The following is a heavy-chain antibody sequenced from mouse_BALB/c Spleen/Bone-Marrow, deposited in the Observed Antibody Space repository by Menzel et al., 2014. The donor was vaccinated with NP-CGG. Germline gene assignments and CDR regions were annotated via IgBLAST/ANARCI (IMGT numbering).Heavy chain of an antibody. V-gene: IGHV4-1*02. CDR3: ARLHYYGLSAY. Sequence: EVKLVESGGGLVQPGGSLKLSCAASGFDFSRYWMSWVRRAPGKGLEWIGEINPDSSTINYKPSLKDKFIISRDNAKNTLYLQMSKVRSEDTALYYCARLHYYGLSAYWGQGTLVTVPA. CDR1: GFDFSRYW. J-gene: IGHJ3*01. D-gene: IGHD1-2*01. CDR2: INPDSSTI.